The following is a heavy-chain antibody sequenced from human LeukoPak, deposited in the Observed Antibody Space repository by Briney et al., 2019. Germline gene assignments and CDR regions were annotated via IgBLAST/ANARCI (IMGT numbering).Heavy chain of an antibody. CDR3: ARQVNYYDSSGLSAWYFQH. D-gene: IGHD3-22*01. CDR2: IYPGDSDT. CDR1: GYSFSSYW. V-gene: IGHV5-51*01. Sequence: GESLKISCKGSGYSFSSYWIGWVRQMPGKGLEWMGIIYPGDSDTRYSPSFQGQVTISADKSISTAYLQWSSLKASDTAMYYCARQVNYYDSSGLSAWYFQHWGQGTLVTVSS. J-gene: IGHJ1*01.